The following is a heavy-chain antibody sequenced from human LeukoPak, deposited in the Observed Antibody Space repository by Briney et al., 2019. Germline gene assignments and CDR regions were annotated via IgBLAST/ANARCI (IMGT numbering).Heavy chain of an antibody. CDR1: GYTFTGYY. CDR3: AGDGGYYGSGSYYYYYYGMDV. J-gene: IGHJ6*04. V-gene: IGHV1-2*04. Sequence: ASVKVSCKASGYTFTGYYMHWVRQAPGQGLEWMGWINPNSGGTNYAQKFQGWVTMTRDTSISTAYMELSRLRSDDTAVYYCAGDGGYYGSGSYYYYYYGMDVWGKGTTVTVSS. CDR2: INPNSGGT. D-gene: IGHD3-10*01.